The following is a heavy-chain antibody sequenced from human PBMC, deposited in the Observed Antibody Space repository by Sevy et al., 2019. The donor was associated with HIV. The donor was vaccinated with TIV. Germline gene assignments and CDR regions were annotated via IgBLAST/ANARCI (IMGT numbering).Heavy chain of an antibody. J-gene: IGHJ3*02. Sequence: ASVKVSCKASGYTFTSYYMHWVRQAPGQGLEWMGIINPSGGSTSYAQKFQGRVTMTRDTSTSTVYMELSSLRSEDTALYYCARGRLVVVTAMDAFDIWGQGTMVTVSS. CDR2: INPSGGST. CDR1: GYTFTSYY. CDR3: ARGRLVVVTAMDAFDI. D-gene: IGHD2-21*02. V-gene: IGHV1-46*01.